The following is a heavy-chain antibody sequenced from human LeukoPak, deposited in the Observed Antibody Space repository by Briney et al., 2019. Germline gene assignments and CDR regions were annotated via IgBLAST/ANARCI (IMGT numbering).Heavy chain of an antibody. J-gene: IGHJ5*02. Sequence: SVKVSCKASGGTFSSYAISWVRQAPGQGLEWMRRVIPIFGTANYAQKFQGRVTITTDESTSTAYMELSSLRSEDTAVYYCARDGYCYDGWFDPWGQGNLVTVSS. CDR3: ARDGYCYDGWFDP. D-gene: IGHD5-18*01. V-gene: IGHV1-69*05. CDR2: VIPIFGTA. CDR1: GGTFSSYA.